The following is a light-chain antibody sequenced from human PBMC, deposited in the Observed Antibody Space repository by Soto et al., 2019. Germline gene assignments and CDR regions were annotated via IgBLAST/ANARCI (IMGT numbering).Light chain of an antibody. V-gene: IGKV2D-29*01. J-gene: IGKJ4*01. CDR2: EVS. Sequence: DLVMTQTPLSLSVTPGQPASFSCKSSQSLLYSDGRTYLYWYLQKPGQPPHLLIYEVSNRFSGVPERVSGSGSGTDFTLKISRVETEDVGVYYCLQSSQLPLTFGGGTKVEIK. CDR1: QSLLYSDGRTY. CDR3: LQSSQLPLT.